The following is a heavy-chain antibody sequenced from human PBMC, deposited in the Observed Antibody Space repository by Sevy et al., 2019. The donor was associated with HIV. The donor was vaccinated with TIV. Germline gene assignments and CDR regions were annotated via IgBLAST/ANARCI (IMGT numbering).Heavy chain of an antibody. CDR1: GFTPSTYG. CDR2: IGCDGSNK. CDR3: ARDPRMYGDYLLAYFDS. Sequence: GGSLRLSCTASGFTPSTYGMHWVRQAPGKGLEWVAVIGCDGSNKYYADSVKGRFTISRDNSKNTVFLQMASLRVEDTAVYYCARDPRMYGDYLLAYFDSWGQGTLVTVSS. V-gene: IGHV3-33*01. J-gene: IGHJ4*02. D-gene: IGHD2-8*01.